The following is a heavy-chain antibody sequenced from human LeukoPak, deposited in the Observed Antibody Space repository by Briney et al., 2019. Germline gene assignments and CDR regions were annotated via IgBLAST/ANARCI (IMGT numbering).Heavy chain of an antibody. V-gene: IGHV1-46*01. CDR3: ARDQIQVWYMVGRFDS. Sequence: EASVKVSCKTSGYSFTTYYIHWIRQAPGHGLEWMAVITPNNGRPTYAQKFQGRVTVTMDTSSSTVYMELSSLGSDDTAIYYCARDQIQVWYMVGRFDSWGQGTLVSVSS. CDR2: ITPNNGRP. CDR1: GYSFTTYY. J-gene: IGHJ4*02. D-gene: IGHD2-8*02.